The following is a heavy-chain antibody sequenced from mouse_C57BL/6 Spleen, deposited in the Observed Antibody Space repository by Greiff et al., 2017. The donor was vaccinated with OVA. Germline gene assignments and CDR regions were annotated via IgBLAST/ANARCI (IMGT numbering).Heavy chain of an antibody. J-gene: IGHJ2*01. CDR2: ISDGGSYT. CDR1: GFTFSSYA. Sequence: EVMLVESGGGLVKPGGSLKLSCAASGFTFSSYAMSWVRQTPEKRLEWVATISDGGSYTYYPDNVKGRFTISRDNAKNNLYLQMSHLKSEDTAMYYCARDYGNYFYYFDYWGQGTTLTVSS. D-gene: IGHD2-1*01. CDR3: ARDYGNYFYYFDY. V-gene: IGHV5-4*01.